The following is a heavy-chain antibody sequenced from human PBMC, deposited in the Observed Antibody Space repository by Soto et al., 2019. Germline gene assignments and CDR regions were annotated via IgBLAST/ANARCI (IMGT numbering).Heavy chain of an antibody. CDR2: IYYSVST. J-gene: IGHJ4*02. V-gene: IGHV4-59*01. D-gene: IGHD5-18*01. CDR3: ARGGGYSYNQNFDY. CDR1: GGSISSYY. Sequence: SETLSLTCTVSGGSISSYYWSWIRQPPGKGLEWIGYIYYSVSTNYNPSLKSRVTISVDTSKNQFSLKLSSVTAADTAVYYCARGGGYSYNQNFDYWGQGTLVTVSS.